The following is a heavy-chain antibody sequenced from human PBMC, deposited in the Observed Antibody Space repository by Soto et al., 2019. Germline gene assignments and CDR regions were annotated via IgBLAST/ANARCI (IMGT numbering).Heavy chain of an antibody. Sequence: QVQLHQWGAGLLNPSETLSLTCAVSGGAFIDYSWSWIRQFPGRGLEWIGEITHSGSTNYNPSLKCRIAMPVGPSESQFSLMMSSVTAADTAVSYCARDGIHLLYGMEVWGPGTTVTVAS. CDR1: GGAFIDYS. CDR3: ARDGIHLLYGMEV. V-gene: IGHV4-34*01. D-gene: IGHD5-18*01. CDR2: ITHSGST. J-gene: IGHJ6*02.